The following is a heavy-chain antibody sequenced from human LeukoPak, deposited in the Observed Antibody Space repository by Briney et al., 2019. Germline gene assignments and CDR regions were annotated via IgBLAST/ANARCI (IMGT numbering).Heavy chain of an antibody. CDR1: GFTFSSYW. CDR2: IKTDGSEK. CDR3: ARGIAVAGTDY. D-gene: IGHD6-19*01. Sequence: GGSLRLSCEASGFTFSSYWMSWVRQAPGKGLEWVANIKTDGSEKYYVDSVKGRFTISRDNSKNTLYLQMNSLRAEDTAVYYCARGIAVAGTDYWGQGTLVTVSS. V-gene: IGHV3-7*01. J-gene: IGHJ4*02.